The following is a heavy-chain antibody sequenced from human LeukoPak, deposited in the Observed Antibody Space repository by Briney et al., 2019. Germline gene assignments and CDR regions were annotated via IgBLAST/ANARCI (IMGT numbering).Heavy chain of an antibody. CDR3: ARETGAHCSGGSCYYHGMDV. CDR1: GGTFSSYA. J-gene: IGHJ6*02. CDR2: IIPIFGTA. V-gene: IGHV1-69*05. Sequence: SVRVSCKASGGTFSSYAISWVRQAPGQGLEWMGGIIPIFGTANYAQKFQGRVTVTTDESTSTAYMELSSLRSEDTAVYYCARETGAHCSGGSCYYHGMDVWGQGTTVTVSS. D-gene: IGHD2-15*01.